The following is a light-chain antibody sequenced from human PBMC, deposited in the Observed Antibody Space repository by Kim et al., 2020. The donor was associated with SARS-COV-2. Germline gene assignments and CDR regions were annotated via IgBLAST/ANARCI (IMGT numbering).Light chain of an antibody. CDR3: QQYDDPLLT. J-gene: IGKJ4*01. Sequence: DIQMTQFPSSLSASVGDRVTVTCQASQDISHSLNWYQQKPGKAPKLLIYDASVLETGVPSRFSGSGSWTEFTFTISTLQPDDFATYYCQQYDDPLLTFGGGTKVDI. V-gene: IGKV1-33*01. CDR2: DAS. CDR1: QDISHS.